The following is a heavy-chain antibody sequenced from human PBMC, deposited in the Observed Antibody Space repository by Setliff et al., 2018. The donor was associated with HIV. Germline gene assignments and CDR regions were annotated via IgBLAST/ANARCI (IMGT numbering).Heavy chain of an antibody. D-gene: IGHD1-7*01. Sequence: SETLSLTCTVPGGSISGYYWSWVRQPPGKALEWIGYIYSSGSTNYNPSLKGRVTISEDPSKNQFSLKLTSVTAADTAVYYCARKGDWNYPYDYWGQGRLVTVSS. J-gene: IGHJ4*02. V-gene: IGHV4-4*09. CDR1: GGSISGYY. CDR3: ARKGDWNYPYDY. CDR2: IYSSGST.